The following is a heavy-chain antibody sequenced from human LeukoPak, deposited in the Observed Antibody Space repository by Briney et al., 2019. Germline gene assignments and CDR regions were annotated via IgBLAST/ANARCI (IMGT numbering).Heavy chain of an antibody. D-gene: IGHD2-2*01. CDR3: ARGTVVPAAIGY. J-gene: IGHJ4*02. CDR2: ISSSGSTI. V-gene: IGHV3-48*02. CDR1: GFTFSSYS. Sequence: GGSLRLSCAASGFTFSSYSMNWVRQAPGKGLEWVSHISSSGSTIYYADSVKGRFTISRDNAKNSLYLQMNSLRDEDTAVYYCARGTVVPAAIGYWGQGTQVTVSS.